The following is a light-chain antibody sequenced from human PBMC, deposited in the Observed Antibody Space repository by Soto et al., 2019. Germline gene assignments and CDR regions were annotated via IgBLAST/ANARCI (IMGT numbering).Light chain of an antibody. CDR2: HAS. J-gene: IGKJ1*01. CDR1: QSVTNS. V-gene: IGKV3-11*01. Sequence: EIVLTQSPATLSLSPGERANLYCRASQSVTNSLAWYQQQPGQAPRLLIYHASKRATGVPARFSGSGSGTDFTLTISRLEPEDFAVYYCQQRRTFGHGKNVELK. CDR3: QQRRT.